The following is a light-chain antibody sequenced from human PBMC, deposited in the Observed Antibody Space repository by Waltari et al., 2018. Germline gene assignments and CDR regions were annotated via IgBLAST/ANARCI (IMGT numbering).Light chain of an antibody. J-gene: IGKJ1*01. V-gene: IGKV1-5*01. CDR1: QGIKSW. CDR2: GAS. Sequence: DIQMTQSPSSLSASVGDRVTITCRVSQGIKSWLAWYQQRPGKAPKLLIFGASNLETGVPSRFSGSGSGTEFTLTISSLQPEDIATYYCQQHAHSPWTFGQGTKVEI. CDR3: QQHAHSPWT.